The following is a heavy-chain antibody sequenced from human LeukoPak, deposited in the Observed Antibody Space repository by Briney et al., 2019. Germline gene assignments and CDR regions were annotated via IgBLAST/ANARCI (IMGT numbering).Heavy chain of an antibody. CDR2: INPNGGTT. J-gene: IGHJ6*03. CDR3: ATWEYDIWSGDLAAGAAEKYRDV. V-gene: IGHV1-46*01. CDR1: GHTFTNDF. D-gene: IGHD3-3*01. Sequence: ASVKVSCKASGHTFTNDFIHWVRQAPGKGLEWMGIINPNGGTTNYAQNFQGRVTMTGDMSTSTVYMELSSLRSEDTAVYYCATWEYDIWSGDLAAGAAEKYRDVWGKGTTVIVSS.